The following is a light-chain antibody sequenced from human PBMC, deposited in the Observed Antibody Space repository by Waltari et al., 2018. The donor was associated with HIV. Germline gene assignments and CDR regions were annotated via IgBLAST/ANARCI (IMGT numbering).Light chain of an antibody. J-gene: IGLJ3*02. CDR2: EVS. Sequence: QSALTQPASVSGSPRQSITIPCNGTSSDVGGHNLVPWYQQHPGQSPELMIYEVSKRTAGVAHRFSGHQSGNTTSLAVSGLQAEDEADYYCCSYAGRSTLVFGGGTKLAVL. V-gene: IGLV2-23*02. CDR3: CSYAGRSTLV. CDR1: SSDVGGHNL.